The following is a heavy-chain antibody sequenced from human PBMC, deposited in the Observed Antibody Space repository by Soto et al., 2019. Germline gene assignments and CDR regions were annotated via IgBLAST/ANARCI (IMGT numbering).Heavy chain of an antibody. D-gene: IGHD6-19*01. J-gene: IGHJ4*02. Sequence: SETLSLTCTVSGGSISSGGYYWSWIRQHPGKGLEWIGYIYYSGSTYYNPSLKSRVTISVDTSKNQFSLKLSSVTAADTAVYYCARAPVHRSGWSCPNDYWGQGTLVTVSS. V-gene: IGHV4-31*03. CDR2: IYYSGST. CDR3: ARAPVHRSGWSCPNDY. CDR1: GGSISSGGYY.